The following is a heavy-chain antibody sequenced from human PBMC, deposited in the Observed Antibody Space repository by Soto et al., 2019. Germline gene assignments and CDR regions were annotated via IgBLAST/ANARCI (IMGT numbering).Heavy chain of an antibody. V-gene: IGHV3-30-3*01. D-gene: IGHD6-19*01. CDR1: GFTFSSYA. CDR2: ISYDGSNK. J-gene: IGHJ4*02. CDR3: AKEKLGSGWYVFDY. Sequence: QVQLVESGGGVVQPGRSLRLSCAASGFTFSSYAMHWVRQAPGKGLEWVAVISYDGSNKYYADSVKGRFTISRDNSKNTLYLQMNSLRAEDTAVYYCAKEKLGSGWYVFDYWGQGTLVTVSS.